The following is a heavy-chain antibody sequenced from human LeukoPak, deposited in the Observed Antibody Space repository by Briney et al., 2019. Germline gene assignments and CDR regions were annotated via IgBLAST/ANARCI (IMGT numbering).Heavy chain of an antibody. CDR2: IYPGDSDT. CDR1: GYSFTSYW. J-gene: IGHJ5*02. D-gene: IGHD5-18*01. V-gene: IGHV5-51*01. CDR3: ERDTAMIQNNNWFDP. Sequence: GESLKISCKGSGYSFTSYWIGWVRQMPGKGLEWMGIIYPGDSDTRYSPSFQGQVTISADKSISTAYLQWSSLKASDTAMYYCERDTAMIQNNNWFDPWGQGTLVTVSS.